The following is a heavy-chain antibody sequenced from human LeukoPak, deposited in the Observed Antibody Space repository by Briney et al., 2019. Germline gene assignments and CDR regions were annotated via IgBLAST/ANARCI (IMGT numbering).Heavy chain of an antibody. V-gene: IGHV1-18*01. Sequence: ASVKVSCKASGYTYTNYGISWVRQAPGQGLEWMGWISGYSGHTNYAQKLQGRVTMTTHTSTSTAYMELRSLRSDDTAVYYCARAGHRKYYYDNAYDYWGQGTLVTVSS. D-gene: IGHD3-22*01. J-gene: IGHJ4*02. CDR2: ISGYSGHT. CDR1: GYTYTNYG. CDR3: ARAGHRKYYYDNAYDY.